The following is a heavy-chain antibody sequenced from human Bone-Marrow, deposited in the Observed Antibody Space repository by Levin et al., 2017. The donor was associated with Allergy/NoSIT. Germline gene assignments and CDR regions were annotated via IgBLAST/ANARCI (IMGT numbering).Heavy chain of an antibody. J-gene: IGHJ3*02. Sequence: GESLKISCAASGFTFRSYAMDWVRQAPGKGLEWVAGISFDGNNEYISDSVRGRFSISRDNSKNTLFLEMKSLRPEDTALYLYAREAPFEDAFDIWGRGTMVAVSS. CDR3: AREAPFEDAFDI. CDR1: GFTFRSYA. CDR2: ISFDGNNE. V-gene: IGHV3-30-3*01.